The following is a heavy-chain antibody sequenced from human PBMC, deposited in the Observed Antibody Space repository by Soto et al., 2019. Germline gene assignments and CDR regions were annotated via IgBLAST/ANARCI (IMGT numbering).Heavy chain of an antibody. V-gene: IGHV4-31*03. CDR2: IYYSGST. Sequence: QVQLQESGPGLVKPSQTLSLTCTVSGGSISSGGYYWSWIRQHPGKGLEWIGYIYYSGSTYYNPSLKSRVTISVDTSKHQCSLKRSSVTAADTAVYYCARGGRRSPGMDVWGQGTTVTVSS. J-gene: IGHJ6*02. CDR1: GGSISSGGYY. CDR3: ARGGRRSPGMDV.